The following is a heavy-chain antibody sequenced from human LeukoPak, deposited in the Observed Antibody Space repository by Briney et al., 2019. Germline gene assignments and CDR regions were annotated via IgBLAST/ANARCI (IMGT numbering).Heavy chain of an antibody. CDR3: ARVTPAAAPIGFQGY. V-gene: IGHV1-2*02. CDR2: INPNSGGT. CDR1: GYTFTGYY. Sequence: ASVKVSCKASGYTFTGYYMHWVRQAPGQGLEWMGWINPNSGGTNYAQKFQGRVTMTRGTSISTAYMELSRLRSDDTAVYYCARVTPAAAPIGFQGYWGQGTLVTVSS. J-gene: IGHJ4*02. D-gene: IGHD6-13*01.